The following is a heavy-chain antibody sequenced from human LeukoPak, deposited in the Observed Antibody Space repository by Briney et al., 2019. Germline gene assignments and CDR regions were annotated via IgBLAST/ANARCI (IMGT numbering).Heavy chain of an antibody. V-gene: IGHV3-72*01. D-gene: IGHD3-10*01. J-gene: IGHJ3*02. CDR3: ALVRGVAPPDAFDI. CDR1: GFTFSDHY. CDR2: TRNKANSYTT. Sequence: GGSLRLSCAASGFTFSDHYMDWVRQAPGKGPEWVGRTRNKANSYTTEYAASVKGRFTISRDDSKNSLYLQMNSLKTEDTAVYYCALVRGVAPPDAFDIWGQGTMVTVSS.